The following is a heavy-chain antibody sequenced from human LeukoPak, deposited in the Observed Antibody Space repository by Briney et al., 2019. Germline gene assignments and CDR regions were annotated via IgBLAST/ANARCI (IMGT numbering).Heavy chain of an antibody. J-gene: IGHJ3*02. D-gene: IGHD5-18*01. V-gene: IGHV1-8*03. Sequence: ASVKVSCKASGDTFTSYDINWVRQATGQGLEWMGWMNPNSGNRGYAQKFQGRVTITSNSSISTAYMELSSLRSEDTAVYYCAVDTAMATDAFDIWGQGTMVTVSS. CDR3: AVDTAMATDAFDI. CDR2: MNPNSGNR. CDR1: GDTFTSYD.